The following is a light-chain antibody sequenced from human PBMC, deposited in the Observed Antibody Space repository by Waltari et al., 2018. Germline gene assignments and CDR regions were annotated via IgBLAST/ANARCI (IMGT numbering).Light chain of an antibody. Sequence: DIVMTQSPDSLAVSLGERVTINCRSSQSLLYTSNDKNYVAWYQQKPGQPPKLLFYWASTRHSGVPDRLSGSGSATDFTLTISSLQAEDVAVYYCQQYYSRRTFGQGTRVEIK. V-gene: IGKV4-1*01. CDR3: QQYYSRRT. CDR1: QSLLYTSNDKNY. J-gene: IGKJ1*01. CDR2: WAS.